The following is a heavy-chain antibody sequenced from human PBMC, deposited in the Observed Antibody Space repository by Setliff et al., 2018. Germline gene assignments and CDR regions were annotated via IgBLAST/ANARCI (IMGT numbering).Heavy chain of an antibody. Sequence: LSLTCTVSGGSISSYYWSWIRQPPGKGLEWIGYIYTSGSTNYNPSLKSRVTISVDTSKNQFSLKLSSVTAADTAVYYCARCSGSYDAFDIWGQGTMVTVSS. CDR2: IYTSGST. D-gene: IGHD1-26*01. V-gene: IGHV4-4*08. CDR1: GGSISSYY. CDR3: ARCSGSYDAFDI. J-gene: IGHJ3*02.